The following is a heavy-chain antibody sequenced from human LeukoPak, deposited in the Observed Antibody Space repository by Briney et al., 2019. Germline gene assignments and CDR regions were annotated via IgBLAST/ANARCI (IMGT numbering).Heavy chain of an antibody. CDR2: IIPIFGTA. CDR1: GGTFSSYA. J-gene: IGHJ6*04. D-gene: IGHD2-2*01. Sequence: GASVKVSCKASGGTFSSYAISWVRQAPGQGLEWMGGIIPIFGTANYAQKFQGRVTITADESTSTAYMELSSLRSEDTAVYYCARGCSSTSCYADDYYYGMDVWGKGTTVTVSS. V-gene: IGHV1-69*01. CDR3: ARGCSSTSCYADDYYYGMDV.